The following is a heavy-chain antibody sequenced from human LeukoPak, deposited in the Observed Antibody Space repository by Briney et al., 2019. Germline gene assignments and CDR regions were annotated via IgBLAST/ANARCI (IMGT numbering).Heavy chain of an antibody. Sequence: PGGSLRLSCAAPGFTFNTYAMSWVRQAPGKGLEWVSAISDSGGSAYYADSVKGRFTISRDNSKNTLYLQMNSLRAEDTAVYYCAKDLLLWFGESTFDYWGQGTLVTVSS. CDR3: AKDLLLWFGESTFDY. CDR2: ISDSGGSA. V-gene: IGHV3-23*01. CDR1: GFTFNTYA. J-gene: IGHJ4*02. D-gene: IGHD3-10*01.